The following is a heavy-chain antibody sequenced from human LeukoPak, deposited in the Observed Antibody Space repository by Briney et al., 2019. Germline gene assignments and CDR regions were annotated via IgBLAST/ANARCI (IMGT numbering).Heavy chain of an antibody. CDR1: GVTFSSYA. J-gene: IGHJ4*02. D-gene: IGHD2-2*01. CDR3: ANQESPGYCSSTSCQDY. CDR2: ISYDGSNK. Sequence: PGGSLRLSCAASGVTFSSYAMSWVRQAPGKGLEWVAVISYDGSNKYYADSVKGRFTISRDNSKNTLYLQMNSLRAEDTAVYYCANQESPGYCSSTSCQDYWGQGTLVTVSS. V-gene: IGHV3-30*18.